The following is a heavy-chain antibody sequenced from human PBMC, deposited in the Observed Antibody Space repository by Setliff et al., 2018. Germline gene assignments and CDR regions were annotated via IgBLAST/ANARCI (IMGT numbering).Heavy chain of an antibody. J-gene: IGHJ4*02. D-gene: IGHD3-22*01. CDR3: TAAQGYYYDSSGAPRDY. Sequence: GGSLRLSCAASGFTFSNAWTSWVRQAPGKGLEWVGRIKSKTDGGTTDYAAPVKGRFTISRDDSKDTLYLQMNSLKTEDTAVYYCTAAQGYYYDSSGAPRDYWGQGTLVTVSS. CDR1: GFTFSNAW. CDR2: IKSKTDGGTT. V-gene: IGHV3-15*01.